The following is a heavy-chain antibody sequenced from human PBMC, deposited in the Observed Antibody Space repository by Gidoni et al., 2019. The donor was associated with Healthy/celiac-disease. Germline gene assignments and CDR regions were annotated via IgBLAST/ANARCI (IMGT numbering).Heavy chain of an antibody. CDR1: GGTFSSYA. Sequence: EVKKPGSSVKVSCKASGGTFSSYAISWVRQAPGQGLEWMGRIIPILGIANYAQKFQGRVTITEDKSTSTAYMELSSLRSEDTAVYYCARGGGQQLWYFDYWGQGTLVTVSS. CDR2: IIPILGIA. V-gene: IGHV1-69*04. CDR3: ARGGGQQLWYFDY. J-gene: IGHJ4*02. D-gene: IGHD6-13*01.